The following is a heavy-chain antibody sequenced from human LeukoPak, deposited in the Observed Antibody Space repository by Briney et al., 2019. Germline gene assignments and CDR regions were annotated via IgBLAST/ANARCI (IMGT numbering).Heavy chain of an antibody. D-gene: IGHD3-22*01. CDR2: ISYDGSNK. CDR1: GFTFSSYG. Sequence: PGRSLRLSCAASGFTFSSYGMNWVRQAPGKGLEWVAVISYDGSNKYYADSVKGRFTISRDNSKNTLYLQMNSLRAEDTAVYYCAKDLDEDDSSGYWGQGTLVTVSS. CDR3: AKDLDEDDSSGY. J-gene: IGHJ4*02. V-gene: IGHV3-30*18.